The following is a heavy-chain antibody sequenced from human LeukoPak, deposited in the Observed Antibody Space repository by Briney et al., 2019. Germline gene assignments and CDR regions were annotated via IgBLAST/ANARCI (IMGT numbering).Heavy chain of an antibody. V-gene: IGHV3-20*01. J-gene: IGHJ6*03. CDR2: INWNGGST. CDR1: GFTFDDYG. Sequence: GGSLRLSCAASGFTFDDYGMSWVRQAPGKGLEWVSGINWNGGSTGYADSVKGRFTISRDNAKNSLYLQMNSLRAEDTALYHCARSSGGDTTYYYYMDVWGKGTTVTVSS. D-gene: IGHD5-18*01. CDR3: ARSSGGDTTYYYYMDV.